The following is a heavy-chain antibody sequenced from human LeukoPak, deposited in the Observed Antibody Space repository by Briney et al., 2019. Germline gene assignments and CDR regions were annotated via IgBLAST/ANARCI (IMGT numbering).Heavy chain of an antibody. J-gene: IGHJ4*02. CDR1: GYSYTSYW. CDR2: IYPGDSDT. Sequence: GESLKIPCKGSGYSYTSYWIGWVRQMPGKGLEWMGIIYPGDSDTRYSPSFQGQVSISADKSINTAYLQWSSLKASDTAMYYCARQSSYSSSSSYWGQGTLVTVSS. D-gene: IGHD6-6*01. V-gene: IGHV5-51*01. CDR3: ARQSSYSSSSSY.